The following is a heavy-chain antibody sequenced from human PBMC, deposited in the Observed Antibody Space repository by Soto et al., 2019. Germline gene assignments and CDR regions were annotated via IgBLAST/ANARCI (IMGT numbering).Heavy chain of an antibody. J-gene: IGHJ4*02. CDR2: ISPDGSST. V-gene: IGHV3-74*03. D-gene: IGHD6-19*01. CDR3: AREMGSGWPIDH. CDR1: GFTFTNYW. Sequence: GGSLRLSCAASGFTFTNYWMHWVRQVSGKGLVWISRISPDGSSTAYADSVKGRFTISRDNAKDTLHVQMNSLRDEDTAVYYCAREMGSGWPIDHWGQGTLVTVSS.